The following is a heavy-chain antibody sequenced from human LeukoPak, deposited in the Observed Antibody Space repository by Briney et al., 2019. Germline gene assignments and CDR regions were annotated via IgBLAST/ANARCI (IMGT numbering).Heavy chain of an antibody. V-gene: IGHV3-30-3*01. CDR2: ISYDGSNK. D-gene: IGHD5-18*01. J-gene: IGHJ6*02. Sequence: PGGSLRLSCAASGFTFSSYAMHWVRQAPGKGLEWVAVISYDGSNKYYADSVKGRFTISRDNSKNTLYLQMNSLRAEDTAVYYCARERAERGYSYVKGMDVWGQGTTVTVSS. CDR3: ARERAERGYSYVKGMDV. CDR1: GFTFSSYA.